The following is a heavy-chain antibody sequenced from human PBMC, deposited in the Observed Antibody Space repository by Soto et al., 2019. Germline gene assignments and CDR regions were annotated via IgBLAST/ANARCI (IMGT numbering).Heavy chain of an antibody. CDR1: GGTFSNYA. CDR3: ARVPYYEGYVDY. CDR2: IILPFGTG. Sequence: QVRLVQSGAEVKKPGSSVKVSCKASGGTFSNYAISWVRQAPGQGLEWMGGIILPFGTGNYAEKFQGRVSITAEESMSTTYMELLGLRSEYTAVYDCARVPYYEGYVDYWGQGTLVTVSS. J-gene: IGHJ4*02. V-gene: IGHV1-69*12. D-gene: IGHD1-26*01.